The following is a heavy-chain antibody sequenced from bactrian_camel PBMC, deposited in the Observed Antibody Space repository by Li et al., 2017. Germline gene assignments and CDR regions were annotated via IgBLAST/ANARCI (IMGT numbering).Heavy chain of an antibody. CDR2: IDYDGST. Sequence: HVQLMESGGGSVQAGESLRLSCTASGLTYSRICMAWFRQAPGQEREGVAVIDYDGSTAYADSVKGRFTISKDNAKNTLYLQMNSLKLDDTAMYYCAARYQGGFGLGGLCTDVLGDFPYWGQGTQ. CDR3: AARYQGGFGLGGLCTDVLGDFPY. D-gene: IGHD5*01. V-gene: IGHV3S55*01. CDR1: GLTYSRIC. J-gene: IGHJ6*01.